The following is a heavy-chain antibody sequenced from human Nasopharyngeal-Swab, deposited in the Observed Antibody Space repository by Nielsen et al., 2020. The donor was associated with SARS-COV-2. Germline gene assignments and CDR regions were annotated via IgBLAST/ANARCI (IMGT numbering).Heavy chain of an antibody. Sequence: SETLSLTCAVYGGSFSGYYWSWIRQPQGKGLEWIGEINHSGSTNYNPSLKSRVTISVDTSKNQFSLKLSSVTAADTAVYYCARIRCSSTSCYSRTGNYYYYGMDVWGQGTTVTVSS. CDR1: GGSFSGYY. CDR2: INHSGST. D-gene: IGHD2-2*01. V-gene: IGHV4-34*01. J-gene: IGHJ6*02. CDR3: ARIRCSSTSCYSRTGNYYYYGMDV.